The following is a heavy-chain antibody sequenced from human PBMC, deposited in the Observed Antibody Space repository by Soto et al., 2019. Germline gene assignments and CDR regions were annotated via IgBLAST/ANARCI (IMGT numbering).Heavy chain of an antibody. J-gene: IGHJ4*02. Sequence: GGSLRLSCAASGFTFSSYAMSWVRQAPGKGLEWVSAISGSGGSTYYADSVKGRFTISRDNSKNTLYLQMNSLRAEDTAVYYCAKDSSHCSGGSCYASPWDYWGQGTLVTVSS. D-gene: IGHD2-15*01. V-gene: IGHV3-23*01. CDR2: ISGSGGST. CDR3: AKDSSHCSGGSCYASPWDY. CDR1: GFTFSSYA.